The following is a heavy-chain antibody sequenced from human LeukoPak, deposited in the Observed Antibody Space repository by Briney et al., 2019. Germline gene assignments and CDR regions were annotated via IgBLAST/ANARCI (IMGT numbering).Heavy chain of an antibody. Sequence: GESLKISCKGSGYSFTSYWIGWVRQMPGKGLEWMGIIYPGDSEARYSPSFQGQVTISADKSISTAYLQWSSLKASDTAMYYCARADCSGGTCHAYFDYWGQGTLVTVSS. J-gene: IGHJ4*02. D-gene: IGHD2-15*01. V-gene: IGHV5-51*01. CDR2: IYPGDSEA. CDR3: ARADCSGGTCHAYFDY. CDR1: GYSFTSYW.